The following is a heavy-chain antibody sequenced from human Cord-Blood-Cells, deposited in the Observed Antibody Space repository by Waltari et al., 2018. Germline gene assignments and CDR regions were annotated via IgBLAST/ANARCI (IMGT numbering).Heavy chain of an antibody. Sequence: QVQLVQSGAEVKKPGASVKVSCKASGYTFTGYYMHWVRQAPGQGLEWMGWSNPNRGGTNDGQKFQGGVTMTRDTSISTAYMGLSRLRSDDTAVYYCARGRGGYSSSWYIDYWGQGTLVTVSS. CDR1: GYTFTGYY. CDR3: ARGRGGYSSSWYIDY. D-gene: IGHD6-13*01. J-gene: IGHJ4*02. CDR2: SNPNRGGT. V-gene: IGHV1-2*02.